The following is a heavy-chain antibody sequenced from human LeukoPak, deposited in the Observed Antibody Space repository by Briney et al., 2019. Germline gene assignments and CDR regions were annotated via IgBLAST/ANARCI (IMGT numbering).Heavy chain of an antibody. V-gene: IGHV3-15*01. CDR2: IKSKTDGGTT. Sequence: PGGSLRLSCAASGFTFSNAWMSWVRQAPGKGLEWVGRIKSKTDGGTTDYAAPVKGRFTISRDDSKNTLYLQMNSLRAEDTAVYYCVRAQRMTTAAPYEFDYWGQGTLATVSS. J-gene: IGHJ4*02. D-gene: IGHD4-11*01. CDR1: GFTFSNAW. CDR3: VRAQRMTTAAPYEFDY.